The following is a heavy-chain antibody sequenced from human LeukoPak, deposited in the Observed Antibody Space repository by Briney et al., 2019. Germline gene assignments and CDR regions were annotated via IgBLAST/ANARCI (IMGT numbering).Heavy chain of an antibody. CDR3: ARIPYCSSTSCYAGQYNWFDP. V-gene: IGHV1-69*06. Sequence: ASVKVSCKASGGTFSSYAISWARQAPGQGLEWMGGIIPIFGTANYAQKFQGRVTITADKSTSTAYMELSSLRSEDTAVYYCARIPYCSSTSCYAGQYNWFDPWGQGTLVTVSS. CDR1: GGTFSSYA. J-gene: IGHJ5*02. D-gene: IGHD2-2*01. CDR2: IIPIFGTA.